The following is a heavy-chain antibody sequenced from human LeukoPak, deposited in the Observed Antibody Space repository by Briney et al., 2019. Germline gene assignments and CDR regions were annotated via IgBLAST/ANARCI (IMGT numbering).Heavy chain of an antibody. V-gene: IGHV3-30*04. Sequence: GGSLRLSCAASGFTFSSYAMHWVRQAPGKGLEWVAVISYDGSNKYYADSVKGRFTISRDNAKNSLYLQMSSLRAEDTAVYYCAREDGYNFPFDFWGQGTLVTVSS. CDR3: AREDGYNFPFDF. D-gene: IGHD5-24*01. CDR1: GFTFSSYA. J-gene: IGHJ4*02. CDR2: ISYDGSNK.